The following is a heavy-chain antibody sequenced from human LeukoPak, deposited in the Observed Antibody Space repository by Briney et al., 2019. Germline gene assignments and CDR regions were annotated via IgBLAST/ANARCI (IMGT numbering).Heavy chain of an antibody. J-gene: IGHJ4*02. CDR3: AREGGSGFDY. CDR2: IFYIGNT. Sequence: SETLSLTCTVSGGSISSSSYYWGWIRQPPGTGLEWIGSIFYIGNTYYNPSLKSRVTISVDTSKNQFSLKLSSVTAADTAVYYCAREGGSGFDYWGQGTLVTVSS. D-gene: IGHD6-19*01. V-gene: IGHV4-39*07. CDR1: GGSISSSSYY.